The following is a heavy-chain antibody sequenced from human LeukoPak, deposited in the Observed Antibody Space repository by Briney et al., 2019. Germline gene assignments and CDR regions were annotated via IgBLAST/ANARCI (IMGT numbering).Heavy chain of an antibody. CDR1: GYTFTSYG. CDR2: ISAYNGNT. D-gene: IGHD6-6*01. CDR3: AREGLVTSLSFDY. J-gene: IGHJ4*02. Sequence: ASVKVSCKASGYTFTSYGISWVRQAPGQGLEWMGWISAYNGNTNYAQKFQGRVTMTRDTSISTAYMELSRLRSDDTAVYYCAREGLVTSLSFDYWGQGTLVTVSS. V-gene: IGHV1-18*01.